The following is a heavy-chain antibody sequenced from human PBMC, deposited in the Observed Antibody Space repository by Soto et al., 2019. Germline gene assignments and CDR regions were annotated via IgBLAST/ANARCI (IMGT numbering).Heavy chain of an antibody. CDR3: ARPTYYYDSSGPPAY. CDR1: GFTFSTYS. V-gene: IGHV3-48*01. J-gene: IGHJ4*02. D-gene: IGHD3-22*01. CDR2: ISSSSSTI. Sequence: GGSLRLSCAASGFTFSTYSMNWVRQAPGKGLKWVSYISSSSSTICYTDSVKGRFTVSRDNAKNSLYLQMNSLRAEDTAVYYSARPTYYYDSSGPPAYWGQGTLVTVSS.